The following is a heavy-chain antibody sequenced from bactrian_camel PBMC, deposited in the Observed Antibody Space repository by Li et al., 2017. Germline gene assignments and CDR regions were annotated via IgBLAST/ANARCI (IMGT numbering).Heavy chain of an antibody. V-gene: IGHV3S35*01. J-gene: IGHJ4*01. Sequence: VQLVESGGGPVQPGGSLRLSCAASGFTFSRQAMVWVRQAPGKGLEWVAYISSAEDTYYADSVKGRFTIFRDNAENTVYLQMSSLTPDDTAMYYCAAGTRIIVGDYCDGITDWGQGTQVTVS. CDR3: AAGTRIIVGDYCDGITD. CDR1: GFTFSRQA. CDR2: ISSAEDT. D-gene: IGHD3*01.